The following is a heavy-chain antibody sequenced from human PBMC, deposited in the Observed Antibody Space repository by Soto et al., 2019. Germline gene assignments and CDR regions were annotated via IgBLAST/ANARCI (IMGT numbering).Heavy chain of an antibody. CDR2: ISRDGTNT. V-gene: IGHV3-43*01. CDR1: VFTFDDYN. D-gene: IGHD3-22*01. J-gene: IGHJ5*02. CDR3: VKETYYYDVSSYYPLGS. Sequence: PWGSLLLCCASSVFTFDDYNMHWVRQAPGKGLEWVSLISRDGTNTNYAESVKGRFTISRDNSKNSLYLQMKSLRTEDTALYYCVKETYYYDVSSYYPLGSWGQGTLVTVSS.